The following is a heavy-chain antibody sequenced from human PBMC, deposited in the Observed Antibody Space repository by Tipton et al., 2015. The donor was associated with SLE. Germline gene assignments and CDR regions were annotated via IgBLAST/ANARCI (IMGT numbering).Heavy chain of an antibody. CDR3: ARAFPSGYFQH. CDR1: GGSFSGYY. J-gene: IGHJ1*01. CDR2: INYSGST. V-gene: IGHV4-34*01. Sequence: TLSLTCAVYGGSFSGYYWSWIRQPPGKGLEWIGEINYSGSTNYNPSLKSRVTISVDTSKNQFSLKLSSVTAADTAVYYCARAFPSGYFQHWGQGTLVTV.